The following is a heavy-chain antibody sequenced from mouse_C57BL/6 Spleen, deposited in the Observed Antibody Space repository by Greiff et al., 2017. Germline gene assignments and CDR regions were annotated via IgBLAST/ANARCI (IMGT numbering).Heavy chain of an antibody. CDR3: ARWDYDGTY. D-gene: IGHD1-1*01. Sequence: VQLQQPGAELVKPGASVKMSCKASGYTFTSYWITWVKQRPGQGLEWIGDIYPGSGTTSYNQKFKGKATLTVDQSSSTAYMQLNSLTSEDSAVYYCARWDYDGTYWGQGTLVTVSA. J-gene: IGHJ3*01. CDR2: IYPGSGTT. CDR1: GYTFTSYW. V-gene: IGHV1-55*01.